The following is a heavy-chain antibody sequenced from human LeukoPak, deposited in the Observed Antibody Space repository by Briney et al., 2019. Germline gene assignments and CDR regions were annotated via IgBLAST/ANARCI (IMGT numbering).Heavy chain of an antibody. D-gene: IGHD3-9*01. V-gene: IGHV3-30*04. CDR1: GFTFSSYA. CDR2: ISYDGSNK. CDR3: ARALQYYDILTGYH. J-gene: IGHJ5*02. Sequence: GGSLRLSCAASGFTFSSYAMHWVRQAPGKGLEWVAVISYDGSNKYYADSVKGRFTISRDSSKNTLYLQMNSLRAEDTAVYYCARALQYYDILTGYHWGQGTLVTVSS.